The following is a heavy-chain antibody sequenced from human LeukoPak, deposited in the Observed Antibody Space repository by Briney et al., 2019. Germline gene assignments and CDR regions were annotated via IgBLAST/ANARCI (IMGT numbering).Heavy chain of an antibody. Sequence: PGGSLRLSCTASGFTFSSYEMNWVRQAPGKGLEWVSYISSSGSTIYYADSVKGRFTISRDNAKNSLYLQMNNLRAEDTAVYYCTKLFDTPMMGVWGQGTLVTVSS. CDR1: GFTFSSYE. CDR2: ISSSGSTI. CDR3: TKLFDTPMMGV. V-gene: IGHV3-48*03. J-gene: IGHJ4*02. D-gene: IGHD5-18*01.